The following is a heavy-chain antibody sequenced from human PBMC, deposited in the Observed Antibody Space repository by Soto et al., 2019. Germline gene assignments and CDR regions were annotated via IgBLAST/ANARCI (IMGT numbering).Heavy chain of an antibody. Sequence: GGSPRLSCAASGFTFSSYAMHWVRQAPGKGLEWVAVISYDGSNKYYADSVKGRFTISRDNSKNTLYLQMNSLRAEDTAVYYCARNWNYALSYFDYWGQGTLVTVSS. CDR1: GFTFSSYA. CDR2: ISYDGSNK. J-gene: IGHJ4*02. CDR3: ARNWNYALSYFDY. D-gene: IGHD1-7*01. V-gene: IGHV3-30-3*01.